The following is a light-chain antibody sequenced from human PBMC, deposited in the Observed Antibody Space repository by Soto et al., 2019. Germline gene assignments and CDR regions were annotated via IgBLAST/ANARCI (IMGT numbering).Light chain of an antibody. J-gene: IGKJ5*01. CDR2: GAS. CDR1: QSVSRR. Sequence: EVVLTQSPGTLSLSPGGRATLSCRASQSVSRRLAWYQQRPGQSPRLLISGASMRASGVPVRFIGSGSGTDFTLTITSLEPEDFAAYYCQQYGGSPITFGLGTRLEIK. CDR3: QQYGGSPIT. V-gene: IGKV3-20*01.